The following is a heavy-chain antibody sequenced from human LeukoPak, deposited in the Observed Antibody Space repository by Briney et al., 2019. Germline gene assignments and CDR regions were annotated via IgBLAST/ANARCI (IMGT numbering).Heavy chain of an antibody. CDR1: GGSFSGYY. CDR3: ARGLGIGHYYYYYGMDV. D-gene: IGHD6-13*01. CDR2: INHSGST. V-gene: IGHV4-34*01. Sequence: SETLSLTCAVYGGSFSGYYWSWIRQPPGKGLEWIGEINHSGSTNYNPSLKSRVTISVDTSKNQFSLKLSSVTAADTAVYYCARGLGIGHYYYYYGMDVWGQGTTVAVSS. J-gene: IGHJ6*02.